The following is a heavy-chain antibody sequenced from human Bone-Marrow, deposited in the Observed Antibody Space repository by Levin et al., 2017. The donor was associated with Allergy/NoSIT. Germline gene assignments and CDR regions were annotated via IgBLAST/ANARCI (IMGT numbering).Heavy chain of an antibody. CDR3: ARIFDFWNGFSDYFDY. Sequence: GGSLRLSCTASGFNFTNFALTWVRQAPGKGLEWVSYISVNGDSAYYADSVKGRFTISRDTSKNTVSLQMNSLRADDTAIYFCARIFDFWNGFSDYFDYWGQGTLVTVSS. J-gene: IGHJ4*02. V-gene: IGHV3-23*01. CDR2: ISVNGDSA. CDR1: GFNFTNFA. D-gene: IGHD3-3*01.